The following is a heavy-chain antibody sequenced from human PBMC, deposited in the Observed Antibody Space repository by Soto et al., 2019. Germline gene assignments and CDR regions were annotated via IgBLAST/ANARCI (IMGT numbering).Heavy chain of an antibody. CDR2: ISYDGSNK. Sequence: PGGSLRLSCAASGFTFSSYGMHWVRQAPGKGLEWVAVISYDGSNKYYADSVKGRFTISRDNSKNTLYLQMNSLRAEDTAVYYCAKGGRRELLGGVDYWGQGTLVTV. D-gene: IGHD1-26*01. CDR3: AKGGRRELLGGVDY. V-gene: IGHV3-30*18. J-gene: IGHJ4*02. CDR1: GFTFSSYG.